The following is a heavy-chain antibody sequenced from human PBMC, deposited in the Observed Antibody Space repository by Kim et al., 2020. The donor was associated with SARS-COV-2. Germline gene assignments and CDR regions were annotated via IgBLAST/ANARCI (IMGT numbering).Heavy chain of an antibody. CDR3: TRIPATTLAVWESFD. CDR2: IRSKANSYAT. V-gene: IGHV3-73*01. D-gene: IGHD1-1*01. Sequence: GGSLRLSCAASGFTVRGSPRHWVRQASGKGLEWVGRIRSKANSYATGYAASGKGRFTISRDDSKNTAYLEMSGLKTEDKALYYCTRIPATTLAVWESFD. CDR1: GFTVRGSP. J-gene: IGHJ3*02.